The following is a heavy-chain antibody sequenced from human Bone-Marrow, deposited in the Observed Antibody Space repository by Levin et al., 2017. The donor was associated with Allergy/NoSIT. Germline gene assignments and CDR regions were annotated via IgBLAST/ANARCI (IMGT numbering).Heavy chain of an antibody. CDR1: GFNFTNAW. Sequence: GESLKISCAASGFNFTNAWMSWVRQAPGKGLEWVGRIISKSAGGAIDYAAPVNGRFTISRDDSKNMLYLQMSSLKTEDTAVYYCTTNRYNWGQGTLVTVSS. V-gene: IGHV3-15*01. D-gene: IGHD5-18*01. CDR3: TTNRYN. J-gene: IGHJ4*02. CDR2: IISKSAGGAI.